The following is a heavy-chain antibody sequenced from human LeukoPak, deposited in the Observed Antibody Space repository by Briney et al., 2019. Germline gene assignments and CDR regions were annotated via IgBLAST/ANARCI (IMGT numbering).Heavy chain of an antibody. V-gene: IGHV3-9*01. J-gene: IGHJ4*02. D-gene: IGHD3-3*01. CDR2: ISWNSGSI. Sequence: LPGGSLRLSCAVSGFTFDDYAMHWVRQAPGKGLEWVSGISWNSGSIGYADSVKGRFTISRDNAKNSLYLQMNSLRAEDTAVYYCARDGYYDFWSGYYGHFDYWGQGTLVTVSS. CDR3: ARDGYYDFWSGYYGHFDY. CDR1: GFTFDDYA.